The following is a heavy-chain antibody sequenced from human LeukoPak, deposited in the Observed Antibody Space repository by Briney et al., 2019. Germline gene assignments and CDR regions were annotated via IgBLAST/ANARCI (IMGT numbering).Heavy chain of an antibody. J-gene: IGHJ6*03. CDR1: GLTYSRYR. Sequence: GGSLSLFCAASGLTYSRYRMSWLRQAPGKGLEWVANIKQDGSEKYYVDSVKGRFTISRDNAKHSLYLQMNSLRAEDTAVYYCARFYGYSSSWYVYYYYYCMDVWGKGTTVTVSS. D-gene: IGHD6-13*01. CDR3: ARFYGYSSSWYVYYYYYCMDV. V-gene: IGHV3-7*01. CDR2: IKQDGSEK.